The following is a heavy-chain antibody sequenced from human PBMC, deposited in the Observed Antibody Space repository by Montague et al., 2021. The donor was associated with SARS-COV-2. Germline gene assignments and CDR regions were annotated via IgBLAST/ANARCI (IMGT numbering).Heavy chain of an antibody. CDR2: ISGRGTTI. J-gene: IGHJ6*03. CDR3: ARDVQWLLPSNYMDV. CDR1: GFTFSDFE. Sequence: SLRLSCAASGFTFSDFEMNWVRQAPGKGLEWVSFISGRGTTISYAESVKGRFTVSRDNAKNSLFLQMNSLRVEDTAVYYCARDVQWLLPSNYMDVWGKGTTVTVSS. D-gene: IGHD6-19*01. V-gene: IGHV3-48*03.